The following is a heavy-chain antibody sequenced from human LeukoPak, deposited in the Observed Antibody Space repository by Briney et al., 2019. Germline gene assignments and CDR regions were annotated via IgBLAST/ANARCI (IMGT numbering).Heavy chain of an antibody. V-gene: IGHV3-48*03. J-gene: IGHJ4*02. D-gene: IGHD1-26*01. CDR3: ARDLGA. Sequence: GNGLEWVSYISSSGSNIYYADSVKGRFTISRDNAKNSLYLQMNSLRAEDTAVYYCARDLGAWGQGTLVTVSS. CDR2: ISSSGSNI.